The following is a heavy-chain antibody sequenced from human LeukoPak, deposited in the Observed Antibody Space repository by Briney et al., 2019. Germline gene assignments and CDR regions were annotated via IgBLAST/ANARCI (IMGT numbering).Heavy chain of an antibody. V-gene: IGHV4-30-4*01. CDR3: ARDPGIFNYYYYGMDV. J-gene: IGHJ6*02. CDR2: IYYSGST. Sequence: SEALSLTCTVSGGSISSGDYYWSWIRQPPGKGLEWIGYIYYSGSTYYNPSLKSRVTISVDTSKNQFSLKLSSVTAADTAVYYCARDPGIFNYYYYGMDVWGQGTTVTVSS. D-gene: IGHD3-9*01. CDR1: GGSISSGDYY.